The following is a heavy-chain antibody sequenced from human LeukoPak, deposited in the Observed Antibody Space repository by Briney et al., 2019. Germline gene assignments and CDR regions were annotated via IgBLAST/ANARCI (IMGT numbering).Heavy chain of an antibody. J-gene: IGHJ4*02. D-gene: IGHD3-9*01. CDR2: ISYDGSNK. CDR1: GFTFSSYA. CDR3: AKASLRYFDWFSDY. Sequence: GSLRLSCAASGFTFSSYAMHWVRQAPGKGLEWVAVISYDGSNKYYADSVKGRFTISRDNSRNTLHLQMNSLRAEDTAVYSCAKASLRYFDWFSDYWGQGTLVTVSS. V-gene: IGHV3-30*18.